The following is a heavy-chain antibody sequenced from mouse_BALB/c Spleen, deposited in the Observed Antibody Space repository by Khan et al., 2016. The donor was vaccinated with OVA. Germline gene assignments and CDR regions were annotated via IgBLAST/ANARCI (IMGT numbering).Heavy chain of an antibody. J-gene: IGHJ3*01. D-gene: IGHD2-12*01. Sequence: QIQLVQSGAELAKPGASVKMSCKASGYTFTTYWMHWVKQRPGQGLEWIGYIDPSTGYTDYNQKFKDKASLTTEKSSSTAYMQLSSLTSEDSAVYYCTRRGLYCIFAYWGHGTLVTVSA. CDR2: IDPSTGYT. V-gene: IGHV1-7*01. CDR1: GYTFTTYW. CDR3: TRRGLYCIFAY.